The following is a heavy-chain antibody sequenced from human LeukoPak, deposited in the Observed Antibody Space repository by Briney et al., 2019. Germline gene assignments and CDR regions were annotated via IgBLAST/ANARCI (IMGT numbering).Heavy chain of an antibody. Sequence: GGSLRLSCAASGFTFSAYAMNWVRQAPGKGLEWMAAISYDGSNQYYADSVTGRFTISRDNSKNTLFLQMNSLRAEDTAVYYCAKVTSGWYRGGFDYWGQGTLVTVSS. J-gene: IGHJ4*02. CDR1: GFTFSAYA. CDR3: AKVTSGWYRGGFDY. D-gene: IGHD6-19*01. V-gene: IGHV3-30-3*01. CDR2: ISYDGSNQ.